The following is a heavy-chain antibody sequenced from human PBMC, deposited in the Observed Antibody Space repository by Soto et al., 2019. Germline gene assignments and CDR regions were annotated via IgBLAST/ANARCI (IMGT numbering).Heavy chain of an antibody. CDR1: GYTFTSYG. D-gene: IGHD3-10*01. V-gene: IGHV1-18*01. J-gene: IGHJ5*02. Sequence: ASVKVSCKASGYTFTSYGIIWVRQAPGQGLEWMGWISAYNGNTNYAQKLQGRVTMTTDTSTSTAYMELRSLRSDDTAVYYCARGFRYYGSGSCYSFDPWGQGTLVTVSS. CDR3: ARGFRYYGSGSCYSFDP. CDR2: ISAYNGNT.